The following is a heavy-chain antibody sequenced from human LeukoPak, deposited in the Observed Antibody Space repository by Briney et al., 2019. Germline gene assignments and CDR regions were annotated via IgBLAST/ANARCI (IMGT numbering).Heavy chain of an antibody. V-gene: IGHV3-9*01. J-gene: IGHJ4*02. CDR1: GFTFDDYA. Sequence: GGSLRLSCAASGFTFDDYAMHWVRQAPGKGLEWVSGISWNSGSIGYADSVKGRFTISRDNAKNSLYLQMNSLRAEDTALYYCAKGFGSGNSNLDYWGQGTLVTVSS. D-gene: IGHD3-10*01. CDR2: ISWNSGSI. CDR3: AKGFGSGNSNLDY.